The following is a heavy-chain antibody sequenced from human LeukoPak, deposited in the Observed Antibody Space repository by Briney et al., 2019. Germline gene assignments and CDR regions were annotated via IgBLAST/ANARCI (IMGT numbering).Heavy chain of an antibody. Sequence: SETLSLTCTVSGGSISSSSCYWGWIRQPPGKGLEWIGSIYYSGSTDYNPSLKSRVTISVDTSKNQFSLKLSSVTAADTAVYYCARLYDFWSGYAFDYWGQGTLVTVSS. J-gene: IGHJ4*02. D-gene: IGHD3-3*01. CDR2: IYYSGST. CDR1: GGSISSSSCY. CDR3: ARLYDFWSGYAFDY. V-gene: IGHV4-39*01.